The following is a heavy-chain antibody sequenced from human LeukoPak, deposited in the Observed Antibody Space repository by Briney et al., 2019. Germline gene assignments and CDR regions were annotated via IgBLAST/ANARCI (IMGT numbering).Heavy chain of an antibody. CDR3: AREAYYDFWSGYSLYFDY. Sequence: GGSLRLSCAASGFTFSDYYMSWIRQAPGKGLEWVSYISSSGSTIYYADSVKGRFTISRDNAKNSLYLQMNSLRAEGTAVYYCAREAYYDFWSGYSLYFDYWGQGTLVTVSS. V-gene: IGHV3-11*04. CDR1: GFTFSDYY. J-gene: IGHJ4*02. D-gene: IGHD3-3*01. CDR2: ISSSGSTI.